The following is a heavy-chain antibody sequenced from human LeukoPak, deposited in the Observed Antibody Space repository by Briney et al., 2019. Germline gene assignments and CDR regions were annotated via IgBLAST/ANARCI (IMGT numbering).Heavy chain of an antibody. Sequence: PGGSLRLSCAASGFTFSSYSMNWVRQAPGKGLEWVSSISSSSSYIYYADSVKGRFTISRDNAKNSLYLQMNSLRAEDTAVYYCARERAAAGYFDYWGRGTLVTVSS. J-gene: IGHJ4*02. CDR3: ARERAAAGYFDY. CDR1: GFTFSSYS. V-gene: IGHV3-21*01. CDR2: ISSSSSYI. D-gene: IGHD6-13*01.